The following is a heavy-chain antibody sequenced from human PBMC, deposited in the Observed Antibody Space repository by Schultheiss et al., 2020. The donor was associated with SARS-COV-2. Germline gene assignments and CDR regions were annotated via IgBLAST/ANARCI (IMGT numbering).Heavy chain of an antibody. CDR3: ASWEDYGDHGWFDP. D-gene: IGHD4-17*01. Sequence: SQTLSLTCAVSGGSISSSNWWSWVRQAPGKGLEWIGSIYYSGTTYYNPSLKRRVTMSLDTSKNHFSLNLTSVTAADTAVYYCASWEDYGDHGWFDPWGQGTLVTVSS. CDR1: GGSISSSNW. V-gene: IGHV4-39*02. J-gene: IGHJ5*02. CDR2: IYYSGTT.